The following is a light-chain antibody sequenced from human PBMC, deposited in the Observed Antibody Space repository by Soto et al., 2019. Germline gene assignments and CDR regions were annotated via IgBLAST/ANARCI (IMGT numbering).Light chain of an antibody. V-gene: IGLV2-14*01. Sequence: QSALTQPASVSGSPGQSITISCSGTSSDVGGYNYVSWYKQTPGKAPKLMIFEVTSRPSGVSNRFSGSKSGNTASLTISGLQAEDEAAYYCSSYTSSNSLVFGTGTKVTVL. CDR2: EVT. CDR1: SSDVGGYNY. CDR3: SSYTSSNSLV. J-gene: IGLJ1*01.